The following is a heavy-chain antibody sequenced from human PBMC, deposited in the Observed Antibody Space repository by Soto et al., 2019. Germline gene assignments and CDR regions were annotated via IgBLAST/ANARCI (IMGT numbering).Heavy chain of an antibody. D-gene: IGHD5-18*01. CDR2: INSDGST. Sequence: EVQLVESGGGLIPPGGSLRLSCAASGFLVNSAYMTWVRQAPGKGLEWLSMINSDGSTLYAESVKGRFTISRDNSKNRLDLQMSSLRAEDTAMYYCARSGYSVAWGYWGQGTLVIVTS. CDR1: GFLVNSAY. J-gene: IGHJ4*02. CDR3: ARSGYSVAWGY. V-gene: IGHV3-53*01.